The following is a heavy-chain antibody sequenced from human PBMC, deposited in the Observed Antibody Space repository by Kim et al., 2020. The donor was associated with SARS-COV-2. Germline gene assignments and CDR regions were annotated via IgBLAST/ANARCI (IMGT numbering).Heavy chain of an antibody. CDR3: ARIVGTSSDY. J-gene: IGHJ4*02. V-gene: IGHV4-34*01. Sequence: STTYNPPLKSRVTISVDTSKSQCSLRMSSVTAADTAVYYCARIVGTSSDYWGQGTLVTVSS. CDR2: ST. D-gene: IGHD7-27*01.